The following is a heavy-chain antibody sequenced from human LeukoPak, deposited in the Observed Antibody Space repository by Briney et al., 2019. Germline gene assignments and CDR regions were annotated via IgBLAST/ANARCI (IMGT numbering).Heavy chain of an antibody. D-gene: IGHD6-6*01. CDR3: ARGARALYSSSSFDY. Sequence: GASVKVSCKASGYTFNTYGITWVRQAPGQGLEWVGWISPYNGNTNYAQKLQGRVTMITDTPTSTAYMELRSLRSDDTAMYYCARGARALYSSSSFDYWGQGTLVTVSS. J-gene: IGHJ4*02. V-gene: IGHV1-18*01. CDR1: GYTFNTYG. CDR2: ISPYNGNT.